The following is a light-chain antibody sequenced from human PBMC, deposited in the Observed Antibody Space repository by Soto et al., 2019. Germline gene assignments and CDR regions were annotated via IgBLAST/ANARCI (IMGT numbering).Light chain of an antibody. CDR3: SSYTSSSTFV. Sequence: QSALTQPASVSGSPGQSITISCTGTRSDVGGYNFVSWYQQHTGKAPKLMIYDVSNRPSGVSNRFSGSKSGNTASLTISGLQAEDEADYYCSSYTSSSTFVFGTGTKLTVL. CDR1: RSDVGGYNF. V-gene: IGLV2-14*01. J-gene: IGLJ1*01. CDR2: DVS.